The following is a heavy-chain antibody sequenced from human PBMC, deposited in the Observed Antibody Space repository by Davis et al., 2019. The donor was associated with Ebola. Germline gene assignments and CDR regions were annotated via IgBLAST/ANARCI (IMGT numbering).Heavy chain of an antibody. J-gene: IGHJ4*02. CDR1: GFTFSSYG. CDR2: ISYDGSNK. Sequence: GESLKISCAASGFTFSSYGMHWVRQAPGKGLEWVAVISYDGSNKYYADSVKGRFTISRDNSKNTLYLQMNSLRAEDTAVYYCARVSCSGGSCIYFDYWGQGTLVTVSS. D-gene: IGHD2-15*01. CDR3: ARVSCSGGSCIYFDY. V-gene: IGHV3-30*03.